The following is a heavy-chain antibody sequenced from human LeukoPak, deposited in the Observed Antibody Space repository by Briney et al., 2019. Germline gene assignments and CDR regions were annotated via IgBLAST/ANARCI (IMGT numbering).Heavy chain of an antibody. CDR3: ARVNWICDY. D-gene: IGHD1-20*01. CDR1: GYSISNGYH. J-gene: IGHJ4*02. CDR2: IYRSGST. V-gene: IGHV4-38-2*01. Sequence: PSETLSLTCAVSGYSISNGYHWGWIRQPPGKALEWIGSIYRSGSTYYNPSLKSRVTISVDTSKNHFSLRLSSVTAADTAVYYCARVNWICDYWGQGTLVTVSS.